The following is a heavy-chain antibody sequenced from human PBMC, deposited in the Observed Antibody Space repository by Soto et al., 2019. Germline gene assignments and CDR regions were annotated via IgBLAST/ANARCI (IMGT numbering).Heavy chain of an antibody. CDR3: SRRLEV. CDR2: IGQDGSEK. V-gene: IGHV3-7*05. Sequence: EVQLVESGGGLVQPGGSLRLSCAASGFSFSDSWMDWVSQAPGKGLEWVANIGQDGSEKYYVDSVKGRFTISRDNAKNSVYLQMTTLRAEDTAVYYCSRRLEVWGQGTTVTVSS. CDR1: GFSFSDSW. J-gene: IGHJ6*02.